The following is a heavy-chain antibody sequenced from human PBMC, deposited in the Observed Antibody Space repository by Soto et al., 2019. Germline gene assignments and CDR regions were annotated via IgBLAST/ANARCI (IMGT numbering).Heavy chain of an antibody. CDR3: ATPYYFNH. CDR1: GFTFSSYE. CDR2: ISSSGSTI. Sequence: GGSLRLSCLASGFTFSSYEMNWVRQAPGKGLEWVSYISSSGSTIYYADSLRGRFTVSRDNARNSLYLQIDSLGVEDTAVYYCATPYYFNHRGPGTLVTVSS. J-gene: IGHJ1*01. D-gene: IGHD3-16*01. V-gene: IGHV3-48*03.